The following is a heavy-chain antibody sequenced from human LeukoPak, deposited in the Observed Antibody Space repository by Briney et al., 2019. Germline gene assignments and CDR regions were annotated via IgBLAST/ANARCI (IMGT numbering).Heavy chain of an antibody. J-gene: IGHJ3*02. D-gene: IGHD3-22*01. CDR3: ARFYYYDSSGPRDAFDI. CDR2: IDWDDDK. CDR1: GFSLSTSGMR. V-gene: IGHV2-70*04. Sequence: SGPTLVNPTQTLTLTCTFSGFSLSTSGMRVSWIRQPPGKALEWLARIDWDDDKYYSTSLKTRLTISKDTSKNQVVLTMTNMDPVDTATYYCARFYYYDSSGPRDAFDIWGQGTMVTVSS.